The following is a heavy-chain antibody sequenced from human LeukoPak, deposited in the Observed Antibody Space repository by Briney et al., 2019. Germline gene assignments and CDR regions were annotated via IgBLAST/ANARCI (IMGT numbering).Heavy chain of an antibody. CDR3: ARDTSESAPGDWSPLGPGWADY. CDR2: ISAYNGNT. J-gene: IGHJ4*02. D-gene: IGHD3/OR15-3a*01. CDR1: GYTFTSYG. V-gene: IGHV1-18*01. Sequence: ASVKVSCKASGYTFTSYGISWVRQAPGQGLEWMGWISAYNGNTNYAQKLQDRVTMTTDTSTSTAYMELRSLRSDDTAVYYCARDTSESAPGDWSPLGPGWADYWGQGTLVTVSS.